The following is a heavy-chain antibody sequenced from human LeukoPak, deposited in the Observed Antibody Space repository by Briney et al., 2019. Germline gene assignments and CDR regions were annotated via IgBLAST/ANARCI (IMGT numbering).Heavy chain of an antibody. J-gene: IGHJ4*02. CDR2: ISGSGGST. Sequence: ISGSGGSTYYADAVKGRFTISRDNSKITLYLQMNSLRAEDTAVYYCAKTIAVAGRTLPKYYFDYWGQGTLVTVSS. CDR3: AKTIAVAGRTLPKYYFDY. D-gene: IGHD6-19*01. V-gene: IGHV3-23*01.